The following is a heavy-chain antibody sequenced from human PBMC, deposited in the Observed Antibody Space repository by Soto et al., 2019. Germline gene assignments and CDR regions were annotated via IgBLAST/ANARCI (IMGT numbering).Heavy chain of an antibody. J-gene: IGHJ4*02. CDR1: GLTFSAAG. Sequence: QVQPVESGGGVVQPGRSLRLSCAASGLTFSAAGMHWVRQAPGKGLEWVAFIANDGRSESYADSVKGRFTISRDNSQNRLYLQMNGLRAEDTAVYYCAKDKGRTAIDYWGQGTLVSVSS. CDR2: IANDGRSE. CDR3: AKDKGRTAIDY. V-gene: IGHV3-30*18.